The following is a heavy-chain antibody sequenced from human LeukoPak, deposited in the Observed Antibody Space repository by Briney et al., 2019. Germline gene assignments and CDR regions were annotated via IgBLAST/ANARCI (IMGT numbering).Heavy chain of an antibody. CDR3: ARVGHIQGCYFGY. Sequence: SETLSLTCTVSGGSISSGGYYWSWIRQHPGKGLEWIGYIYYSGSTYYNPSLKSRVTISVDTSKNQFSLKLSSVTAADTAVYYCARVGHIQGCYFGYWGQGTLVTVSS. J-gene: IGHJ4*02. CDR1: GGSISSGGYY. D-gene: IGHD1-1*01. V-gene: IGHV4-31*03. CDR2: IYYSGST.